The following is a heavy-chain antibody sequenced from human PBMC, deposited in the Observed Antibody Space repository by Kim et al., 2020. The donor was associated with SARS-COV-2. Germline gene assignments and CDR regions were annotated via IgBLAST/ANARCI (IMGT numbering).Heavy chain of an antibody. D-gene: IGHD1-26*01. Sequence: SETLSLTCTVSGGSISSSSYYWGWIRQPPGKGLEWIGSIYYSGSTYYNPSLKSRVTISVDTSKNQFPLKLSSVTAADTAVYYCARPAFRSRSEYFQHWGQGTLVTVSS. CDR3: ARPAFRSRSEYFQH. CDR2: IYYSGST. V-gene: IGHV4-39*01. J-gene: IGHJ1*01. CDR1: GGSISSSSYY.